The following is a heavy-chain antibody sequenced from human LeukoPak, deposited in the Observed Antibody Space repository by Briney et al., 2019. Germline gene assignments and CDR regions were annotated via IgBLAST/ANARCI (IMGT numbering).Heavy chain of an antibody. CDR1: GDSVSSNSAA. J-gene: IGHJ4*02. D-gene: IGHD5-12*01. CDR2: TYYRSKWYY. CDR3: ARGATAYFDY. Sequence: SQTLSLTCAISGDSVSSNSAAWSWVRQSLSRGLEWLGRTYYRSKWYYDYAVSVKSRITINPDTSKNQFPLQLNSVTPEDTAVYYCARGATAYFDYWGQGTLVTVSS. V-gene: IGHV6-1*01.